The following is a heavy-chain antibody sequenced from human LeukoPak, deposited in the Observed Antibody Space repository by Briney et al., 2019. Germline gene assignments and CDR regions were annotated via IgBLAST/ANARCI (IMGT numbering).Heavy chain of an antibody. CDR2: INPNSGGT. V-gene: IGHV1-2*02. J-gene: IGHJ5*02. Sequence: ASVKVSCKASGYTSTGYYMHWVRQAPGQGLEWMGWINPNSGGTNYAQKFQGRVTMTRDTSISTAYMELSRLGSDDTAVYYCARESGDCSGGSCYIDWFDPWGQGTLVTVSS. CDR1: GYTSTGYY. CDR3: ARESGDCSGGSCYIDWFDP. D-gene: IGHD2-15*01.